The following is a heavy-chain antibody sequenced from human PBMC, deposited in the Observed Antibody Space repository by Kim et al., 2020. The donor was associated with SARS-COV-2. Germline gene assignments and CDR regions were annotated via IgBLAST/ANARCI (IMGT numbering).Heavy chain of an antibody. CDR3: ARAKLCSGGSCYSLVAVISNAFDI. V-gene: IGHV1-69*13. CDR2: IIPIFGTA. CDR1: GGTFSSYA. Sequence: SVKVSCKASGGTFSSYAISWVRQAPGQGLEWMGGIIPIFGTANYAQKFQGRVTITADESTSTAYMELSSLRSEDTAVYYCARAKLCSGGSCYSLVAVISNAFDIWGQGTMVTVSS. D-gene: IGHD2-15*01. J-gene: IGHJ3*02.